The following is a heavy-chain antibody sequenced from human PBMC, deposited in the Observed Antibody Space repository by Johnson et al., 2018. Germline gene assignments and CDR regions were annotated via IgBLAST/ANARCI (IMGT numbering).Heavy chain of an antibody. Sequence: QVQLVESGGGVVQPGRSLRLSCAASGFTFSSYGMHWVRQAPGKGLEGVAVISYDGSNKYYADSVKGRFTISRDNSKNTLYLQMNSLVAGETAVYYWTKEGVMEWEYYGPFQYWGPGTLVTVSS. J-gene: IGHJ1*01. CDR2: ISYDGSNK. D-gene: IGHD1-26*01. V-gene: IGHV3-30*18. CDR1: GFTFSSYG. CDR3: TKEGVMEWEYYGPFQY.